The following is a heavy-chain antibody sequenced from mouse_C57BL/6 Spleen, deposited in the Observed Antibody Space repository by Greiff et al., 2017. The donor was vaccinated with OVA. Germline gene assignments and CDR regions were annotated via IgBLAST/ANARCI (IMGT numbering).Heavy chain of an antibody. CDR3: TLYYDYRMAY. CDR2: IDPETGGT. D-gene: IGHD2-4*01. CDR1: GYTFTDYE. Sequence: QVQLKESGAELVRPGASVTLSCKASGYTFTDYEMHWVKQTPVHGLEWIGAIDPETGGTAYNQKFKGKAILTADKSSSTAYMELRSLTSEDSAVYYCTLYYDYRMAYWGQGTLVTVSA. J-gene: IGHJ3*01. V-gene: IGHV1-15*01.